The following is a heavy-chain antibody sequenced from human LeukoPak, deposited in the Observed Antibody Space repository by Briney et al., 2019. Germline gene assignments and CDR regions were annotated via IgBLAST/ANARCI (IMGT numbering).Heavy chain of an antibody. CDR1: GGSISSYY. J-gene: IGHJ4*02. D-gene: IGHD6-19*01. V-gene: IGHV4-59*08. Sequence: SETLSLTCTVSGGSISSYYWSWIRQPPGKGLEWIGYIYYSGSTNYNPSLKSRVTISVDTSKNQFSLKLSSVTAADTAVYYCARMGPGFGWYGVYFDYWGQGTLDTDSS. CDR3: ARMGPGFGWYGVYFDY. CDR2: IYYSGST.